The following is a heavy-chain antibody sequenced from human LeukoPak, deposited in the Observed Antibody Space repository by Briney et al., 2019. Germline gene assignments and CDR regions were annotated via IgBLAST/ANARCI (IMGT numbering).Heavy chain of an antibody. D-gene: IGHD5-24*01. CDR3: ARDLRWLVTADF. CDR2: ISYDGNNI. V-gene: IGHV3-30*03. CDR1: GFTFSSYG. Sequence: PGGSLRLSCAASGFTFSSYGMHWVRQAPGKGPEWVAIISYDGNNIHYADSVKGRFTISRDNSKNTLYLQMDSQRPEDTAVYYCARDLRWLVTADFWGQGALVTVSS. J-gene: IGHJ4*02.